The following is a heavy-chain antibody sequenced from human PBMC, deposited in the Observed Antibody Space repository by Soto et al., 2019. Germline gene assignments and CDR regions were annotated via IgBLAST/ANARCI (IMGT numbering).Heavy chain of an antibody. CDR2: IYYSGST. CDR3: ARRYGYSFDY. CDR1: GGSMISYD. V-gene: IGHV4-59*08. D-gene: IGHD1-1*01. J-gene: IGHJ4*02. Sequence: SETLSLTCTVSGGSMISYDWSWIRQPPGRGLEWIGYIYYSGSTNYNPSLKSRVTISVDTSKNQFSLKLSSVTAADTAVYYCARRYGYSFDYWGQGTLVTVSS.